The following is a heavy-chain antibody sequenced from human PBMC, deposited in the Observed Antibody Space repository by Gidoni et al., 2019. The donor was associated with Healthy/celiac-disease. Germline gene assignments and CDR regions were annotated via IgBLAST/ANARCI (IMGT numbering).Heavy chain of an antibody. CDR2: FDPEDGET. CDR3: ATGRRHYYGSGSYPGRDY. Sequence: QVQLVQSGAEVKKPGASVKVSCKVSGYTLTELSMHWVRQAPGQGLEWMGGFDPEDGETIYAQKFQGRVTMTEDTSTDTAYMELSSLRSEDTAVYYCATGRRHYYGSGSYPGRDYWGQGTLVTVSS. J-gene: IGHJ4*02. CDR1: GYTLTELS. V-gene: IGHV1-24*01. D-gene: IGHD3-10*01.